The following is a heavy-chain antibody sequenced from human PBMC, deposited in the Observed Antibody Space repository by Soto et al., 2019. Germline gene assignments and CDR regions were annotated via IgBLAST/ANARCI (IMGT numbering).Heavy chain of an antibody. CDR2: IYYSGST. J-gene: IGHJ6*02. CDR1: GGSISSYY. V-gene: IGHV4-59*01. D-gene: IGHD5-18*01. CDR3: ARDHTESGGYRASYYYYGMDV. Sequence: SETLSLTCTVSGGSISSYYWSWIRQPPGEGLEWIGYIYYSGSTNYNPSLKSRVTISVDTSKNQFSLKLSSVTAADTAVYYCARDHTESGGYRASYYYYGMDVWGQGTTVTVSS.